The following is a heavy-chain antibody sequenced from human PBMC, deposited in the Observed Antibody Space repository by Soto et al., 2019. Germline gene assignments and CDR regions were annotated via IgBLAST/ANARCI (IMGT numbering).Heavy chain of an antibody. V-gene: IGHV3-53*01. D-gene: IGHD6-13*01. CDR2: IYSGGST. J-gene: IGHJ6*02. CDR3: ATLGRALPVYYYYYGMDV. CDR1: GFTVSSNY. Sequence: PGGSLRLSCAASGFTVSSNYMSWVRQAPGKGLEWVSVIYSGGSTYYADSVKGRFTISRDNSKNTLYLQMNSLRAEDTAVYYCATLGRALPVYYYYYGMDVWGQGTTVTVSS.